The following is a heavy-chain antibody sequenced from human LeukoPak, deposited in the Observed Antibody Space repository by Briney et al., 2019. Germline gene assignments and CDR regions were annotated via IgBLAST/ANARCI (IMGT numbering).Heavy chain of an antibody. Sequence: ASVKVSCKASGYTFTSYAMHWVRQAPGQRLEWMGWINAGNGNTKYSQEFQGRVTITRDTSASTANMELSSLRSEDMAVYYCARSPLYCSGGSCWIFDYWGQGTLVTVSS. CDR1: GYTFTSYA. J-gene: IGHJ4*02. V-gene: IGHV1-3*03. CDR2: INAGNGNT. D-gene: IGHD2-15*01. CDR3: ARSPLYCSGGSCWIFDY.